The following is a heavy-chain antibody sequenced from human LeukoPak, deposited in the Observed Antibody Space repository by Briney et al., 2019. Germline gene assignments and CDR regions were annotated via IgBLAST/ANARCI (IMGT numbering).Heavy chain of an antibody. CDR3: TREGGYCSSTSCYSHFDF. J-gene: IGHJ4*02. V-gene: IGHV3-73*01. CDR2: IRSKANSYAT. D-gene: IGHD2-2*02. Sequence: GGSLRLSCAASGFTFSGSAMHWVRQASGKGLEWVGRIRSKANSYATAYAASVKGRFTISRDNSKNTLYLQMNSLRAEDTAVYFCTREGGYCSSTSCYSHFDFWGQGTLVTVSS. CDR1: GFTFSGSA.